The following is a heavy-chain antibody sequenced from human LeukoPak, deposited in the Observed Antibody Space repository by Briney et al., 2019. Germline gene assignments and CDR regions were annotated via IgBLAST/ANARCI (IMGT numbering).Heavy chain of an antibody. D-gene: IGHD2-2*02. CDR2: IWYDGSNK. Sequence: PGGSLRLSCAASGFTFSSYSMNWVRQAPGKGLEWVAVIWYDGSNKYYADSVKGRFTISRDNSKNTLYLQMNSLRAEDTAVYYCARDDLDIVVVPAAIGHGGFFDYWGQGTLVTVSS. V-gene: IGHV3-33*08. CDR3: ARDDLDIVVVPAAIGHGGFFDY. J-gene: IGHJ4*02. CDR1: GFTFSSYS.